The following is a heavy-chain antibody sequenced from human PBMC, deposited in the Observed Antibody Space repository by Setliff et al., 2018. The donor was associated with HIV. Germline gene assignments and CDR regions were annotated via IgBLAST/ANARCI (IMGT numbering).Heavy chain of an antibody. V-gene: IGHV4-4*08. CDR2: YYATVSA. CDR3: SRAPRFPTCCFDI. Sequence: SETLSLTCNVSGGSLSNYYWGWIRQSPGKGLEWIGHYYATVSAEYSPSLKGRVTISLDPPQNRFSLKLTSVTAADTAIYYCSRAPRFPTCCFDIWGQGIAVTVSS. D-gene: IGHD3-10*02. CDR1: GGSLSNYY. J-gene: IGHJ4*02.